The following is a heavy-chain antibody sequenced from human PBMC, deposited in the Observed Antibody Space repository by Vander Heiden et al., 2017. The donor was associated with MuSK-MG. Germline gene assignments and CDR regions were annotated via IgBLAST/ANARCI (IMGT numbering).Heavy chain of an antibody. CDR1: GGSISSSSYY. CDR3: ARLGQVTGGVPHNWFDP. J-gene: IGHJ5*02. Sequence: QLQLQESGPGLVKPSETLSLTCTVSGGSISSSSYYWGWIRQPPGKGLEWIGSIYYSGSTYYNPSLKRRVTISVDTSKNQFSLKMSSVTAAETAVYYCARLGQVTGGVPHNWFDPWGQGTMVTVSS. D-gene: IGHD1-1*01. V-gene: IGHV4-39*01. CDR2: IYYSGST.